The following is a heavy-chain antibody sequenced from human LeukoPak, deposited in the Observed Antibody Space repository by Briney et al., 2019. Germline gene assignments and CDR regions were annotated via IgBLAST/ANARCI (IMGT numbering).Heavy chain of an antibody. J-gene: IGHJ4*02. CDR1: GFTLSSYA. V-gene: IGHV3-30-3*01. Sequence: GGSLRLSCAASGFTLSSYAMHWVRQAPGKGLEWVAVIPYDGVNEHYADSVKGRFTISRDNSKNTLFLQMNSLRDEDTALYYCARDAWDGGHPLHYFDYWGQGTLVTVSS. CDR2: IPYDGVNE. D-gene: IGHD1-26*01. CDR3: ARDAWDGGHPLHYFDY.